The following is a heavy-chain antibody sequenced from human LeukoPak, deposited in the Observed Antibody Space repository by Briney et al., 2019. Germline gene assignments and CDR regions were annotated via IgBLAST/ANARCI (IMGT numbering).Heavy chain of an antibody. CDR3: ARVSDGYKLGKSRRNYYFDY. V-gene: IGHV4-34*01. Sequence: PSETLSLTCAVYGGSFSGYYWSWIRQPPGKGLEWIGEINHSGSTNYNPSLKSRVTVSLDTSKNHFSLKLSSVTAADTAVYYCARVSDGYKLGKSRRNYYFDYWGQGTLVTVSS. CDR2: INHSGST. CDR1: GGSFSGYY. J-gene: IGHJ4*02. D-gene: IGHD5-24*01.